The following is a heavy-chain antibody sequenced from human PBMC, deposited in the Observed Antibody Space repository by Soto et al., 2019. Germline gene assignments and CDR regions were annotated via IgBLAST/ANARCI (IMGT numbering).Heavy chain of an antibody. D-gene: IGHD3-3*01. Sequence: GGSLRLSCAASGFTFSNAWMSWVRQAPGKGLEWVGRIKSKTDGGTTDYAAPVKGRFTISRDDSKNTLYLQMNSLKTEDTAVYYCTTDRSFYDFWSGYYTIFDAFDIWGQGTMVTVSS. CDR3: TTDRSFYDFWSGYYTIFDAFDI. CDR2: IKSKTDGGTT. CDR1: GFTFSNAW. V-gene: IGHV3-15*01. J-gene: IGHJ3*02.